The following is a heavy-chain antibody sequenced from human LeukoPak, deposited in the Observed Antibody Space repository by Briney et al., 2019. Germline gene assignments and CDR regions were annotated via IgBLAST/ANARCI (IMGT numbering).Heavy chain of an antibody. CDR2: IYYSGST. Sequence: SETLSLTCTVSGGSISSYYWSWIRQPPGKGLEWIGYIYYSGSTNYNPSLKSRVTISVDTSKNQFSLKLSSVTAADTAVYYCASRAAAGNFDYWGQGTLATVSS. CDR3: ASRAAAGNFDY. V-gene: IGHV4-59*01. J-gene: IGHJ4*02. CDR1: GGSISSYY. D-gene: IGHD6-13*01.